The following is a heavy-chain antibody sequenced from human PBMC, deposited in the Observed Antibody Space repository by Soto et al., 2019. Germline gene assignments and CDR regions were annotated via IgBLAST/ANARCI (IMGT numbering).Heavy chain of an antibody. CDR2: IWYDASNK. CDR1: GFTFRNYG. D-gene: IGHD3-22*01. Sequence: PGGSLRLSCAASGFTFRNYGMHWVRQAPGKGLEWVAVIWYDASNKYYADSVKGRFTISRDNAKNSLFLQMNSLRAEDAAVYYCVRRHYDSNGYYSGSYWGQGTLVTVSS. V-gene: IGHV3-33*01. CDR3: VRRHYDSNGYYSGSY. J-gene: IGHJ4*02.